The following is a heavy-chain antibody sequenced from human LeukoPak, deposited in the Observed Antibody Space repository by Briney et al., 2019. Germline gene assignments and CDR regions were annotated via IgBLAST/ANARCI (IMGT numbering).Heavy chain of an antibody. D-gene: IGHD6-13*01. CDR1: GYTFTIYA. V-gene: IGHV7-4-1*02. J-gene: IGHJ4*02. CDR2: INTNTGNP. CDR3: ARDRRTHGSNSWDFDY. Sequence: ASVKVSCKASGYTFTIYAMNWVRQAPGQGLEWMGWINTNTGNPTYAQGFTGRFVFSLDTSVSTAYLQISSLKAEDTAVYYCARDRRTHGSNSWDFDYWGQGTLVTVSS.